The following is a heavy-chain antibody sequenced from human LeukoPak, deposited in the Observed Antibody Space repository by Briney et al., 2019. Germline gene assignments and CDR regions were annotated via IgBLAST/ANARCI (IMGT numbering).Heavy chain of an antibody. CDR3: AREAETAFDI. V-gene: IGHV1-46*01. CDR1: GYSFTNYL. Sequence: ASVKVSCKASGYSFTNYLIHWVRQAPGQGLEWMGVINPSGGGTIYAQKFQDRLNVTRDTSTSIVYLDLSSLIPEDMAVYYCAREAETAFDIWGQGTMVTVFS. CDR2: INPSGGGT. J-gene: IGHJ3*02.